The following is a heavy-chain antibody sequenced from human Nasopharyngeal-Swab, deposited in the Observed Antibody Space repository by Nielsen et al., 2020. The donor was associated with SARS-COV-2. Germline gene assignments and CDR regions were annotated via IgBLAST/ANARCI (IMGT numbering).Heavy chain of an antibody. Sequence: GGSLRLSCTASGFMFSSFYMEWVRQAPGKGLVWVSRINFDGNDAQYADSVKGRFTISRDNARNTLYLQLNSLRGEDMALYFCARDVGGATDFRGQGTLVTVSS. CDR2: INFDGNDA. D-gene: IGHD3-10*01. CDR1: GFMFSSFY. J-gene: IGHJ4*02. V-gene: IGHV3-74*01. CDR3: ARDVGGATDF.